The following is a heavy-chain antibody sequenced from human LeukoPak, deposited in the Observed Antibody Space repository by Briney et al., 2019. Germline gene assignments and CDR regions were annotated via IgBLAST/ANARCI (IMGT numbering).Heavy chain of an antibody. CDR3: ARGMSSVAAVGL. D-gene: IGHD6-13*01. J-gene: IGHJ1*01. CDR1: GFSINTAHY. Sequence: PSETLSLTCAVSGFSINTAHYWGWVRPPPGEGLEWIGSISHSGNAYYNPSLKSRVTISLDASKSQFSLKVTSLTAADTAVYYCARGMSSVAAVGLWGRGTLVTVSS. CDR2: ISHSGNA. V-gene: IGHV4-38-2*01.